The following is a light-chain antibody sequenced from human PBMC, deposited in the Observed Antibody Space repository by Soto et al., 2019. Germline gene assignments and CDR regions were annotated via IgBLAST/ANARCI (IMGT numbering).Light chain of an antibody. CDR1: QGISSA. CDR3: QQFNSYPPLT. V-gene: IGKV1-13*02. J-gene: IGKJ4*01. Sequence: AIQLTQSPSSLSASVGDRVTITCRASQGISSALAWYQQKPGKAPKLLIYDASSLESGVPSRFSGSGSGTDFTLTISSLQPEDFAIYYCQQFNSYPPLTFGGGTKVDIK. CDR2: DAS.